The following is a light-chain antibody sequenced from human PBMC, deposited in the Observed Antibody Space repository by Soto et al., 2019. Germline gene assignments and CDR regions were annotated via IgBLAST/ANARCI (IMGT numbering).Light chain of an antibody. CDR1: QSITTD. CDR2: GAS. J-gene: IGKJ1*01. Sequence: DIQMTQSLSSLSASVGDRVTISCRASQSITTDLNWYHQKPGEPPKLLIYGASSLQSGVPSRFSGGGSGSDFTLTISSLQPEDFATYYCQQTYNIPRTFGQGTKVEIK. CDR3: QQTYNIPRT. V-gene: IGKV1-39*01.